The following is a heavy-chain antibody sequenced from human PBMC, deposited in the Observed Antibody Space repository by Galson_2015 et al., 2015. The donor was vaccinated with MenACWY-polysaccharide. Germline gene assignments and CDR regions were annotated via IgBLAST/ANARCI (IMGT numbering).Heavy chain of an antibody. CDR2: ISAYNGNT. V-gene: IGHV1-18*01. J-gene: IGHJ5*02. CDR3: ARSSRLMLAGVVVAASWFDP. D-gene: IGHD2-15*01. CDR1: GYTFTSYG. Sequence: QSGAEVKKPGASVKVSCKASGYTFTSYGISWVRQAPGQGLEWMGWISAYNGNTNYAQKLQGRVTMTTDTSTSTAYMELRSLRSDDTAVYYCARSSRLMLAGVVVAASWFDPWGQGTLVTVSS.